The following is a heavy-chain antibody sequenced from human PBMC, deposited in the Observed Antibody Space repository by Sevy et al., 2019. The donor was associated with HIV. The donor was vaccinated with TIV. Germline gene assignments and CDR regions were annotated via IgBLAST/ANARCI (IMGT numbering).Heavy chain of an antibody. Sequence: GSLRLSCAASGFTFSSYNMNWVRQAPGKGLEWVSSISSSSTNIYYADSVKGRFTISRDNAKKSLYLQMNSLRAEDTAVYYCARERGYSYGYEDYWGQGTLVTVSS. CDR2: ISSSSTNI. D-gene: IGHD5-18*01. CDR3: ARERGYSYGYEDY. V-gene: IGHV3-21*01. CDR1: GFTFSSYN. J-gene: IGHJ4*02.